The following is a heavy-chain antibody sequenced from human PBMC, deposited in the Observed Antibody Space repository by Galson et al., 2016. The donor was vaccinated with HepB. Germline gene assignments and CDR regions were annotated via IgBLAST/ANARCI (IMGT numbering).Heavy chain of an antibody. V-gene: IGHV3-23*01. CDR1: GFTFATYA. J-gene: IGHJ6*02. Sequence: SLRLSCAASGFTFATYAMSWVRQAPGKGLEWVSAISASTGSTYYADSVKGRFTISRDNSRRMLFLQMNSLRAEDTAVYHCASTPGDTSMDPFYSYYGLDVWGQGTTVTVSS. D-gene: IGHD5-18*01. CDR3: ASTPGDTSMDPFYSYYGLDV. CDR2: ISASTGST.